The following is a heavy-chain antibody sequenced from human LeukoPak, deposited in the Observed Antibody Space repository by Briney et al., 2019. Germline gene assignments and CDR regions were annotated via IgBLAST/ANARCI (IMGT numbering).Heavy chain of an antibody. J-gene: IGHJ5*02. Sequence: SVKVSCKASGGTFISYAISWVRQAPGQGLEWMGGIIPIFGTANYAQKFQGRVTITADKSTSTAYMELSSLRSEDTAVYYCATRGYSGYDGWFDPWGQGTLVTVSS. CDR3: ATRGYSGYDGWFDP. V-gene: IGHV1-69*06. D-gene: IGHD5-12*01. CDR1: GGTFISYA. CDR2: IIPIFGTA.